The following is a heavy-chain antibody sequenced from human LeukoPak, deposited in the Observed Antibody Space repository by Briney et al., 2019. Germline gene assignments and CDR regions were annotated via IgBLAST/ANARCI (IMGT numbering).Heavy chain of an antibody. CDR3: ARGIGAADF. J-gene: IGHJ4*02. CDR2: MYESGSP. D-gene: IGHD3-16*01. Sequence: GSLRLSCAASGFTFSSYWMSWVRQPPGKGLQWIGEMYESGSPKYNPSLQSRVTMSVDKSKNLFSLKLTSVTAADTAVYYCARGIGAADFWGQGTLVTVSS. V-gene: IGHV4-4*02. CDR1: GFTFSSYW.